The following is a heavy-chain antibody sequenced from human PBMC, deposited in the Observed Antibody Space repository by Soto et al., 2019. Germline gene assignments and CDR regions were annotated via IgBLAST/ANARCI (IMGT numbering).Heavy chain of an antibody. CDR1: GFTFSSYA. CDR3: ARRGSGSYYDY. V-gene: IGHV3-23*01. Sequence: EVQLLESGGGLVQPGGSLRLSCAASGFTFSSYAMRWVRQATVKGLEWVSAISGSGGSTYYADSVKGRFTISRDNSNNTLYLQMNSLRAEDTSVYYCARRGSGSYYDYWGQGTLVTVSS. CDR2: ISGSGGST. D-gene: IGHD1-26*01. J-gene: IGHJ4*02.